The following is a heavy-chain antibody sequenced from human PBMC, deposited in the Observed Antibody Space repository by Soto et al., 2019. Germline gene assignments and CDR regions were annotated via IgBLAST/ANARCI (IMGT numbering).Heavy chain of an antibody. CDR1: GFTFSSYD. V-gene: IGHV3-13*01. CDR2: IGTAGDT. J-gene: IGHJ6*03. CDR3: ARVAYYGSGEKYYYMDV. Sequence: GGSLRLSCAASGFTFSSYDMHWVRQATGKGLEWVSAIGTAGDTYYPGSVKGRFTISRENAKNSLYLQMNSLRAGDTAVYYCARVAYYGSGEKYYYMDVWGKGTTVTVSS. D-gene: IGHD3-10*01.